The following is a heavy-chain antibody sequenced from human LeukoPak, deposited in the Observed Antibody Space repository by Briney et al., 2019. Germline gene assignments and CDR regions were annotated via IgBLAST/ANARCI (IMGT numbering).Heavy chain of an antibody. Sequence: SETLSLTCTVSGYSISSGYHWGWIRQPPGKGLEWIGSIYHSGSTYYNPSLKSRVTISVDTSKNQFSLKLSSETAADTAVYYCARVVQSTDSSGFYLPEYFQHWGQGTLVTVSS. J-gene: IGHJ1*01. V-gene: IGHV4-38-2*02. CDR2: IYHSGST. D-gene: IGHD3-22*01. CDR1: GYSISSGYH. CDR3: ARVVQSTDSSGFYLPEYFQH.